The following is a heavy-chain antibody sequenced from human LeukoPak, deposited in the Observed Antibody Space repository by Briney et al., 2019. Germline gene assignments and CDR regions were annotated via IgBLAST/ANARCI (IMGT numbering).Heavy chain of an antibody. V-gene: IGHV4-39*01. D-gene: IGHD3-22*01. CDR2: VYYSGST. CDR1: GGSITSSSYY. Sequence: NASETLSLTCTVSGGSITSSSYYWGWIRPPPGKGLEWIGSVYYSGSTYYNPSLKSRVTISVHTSKNQFPLKLSSVTAADAAVYYCAPPGPYYCDSSGYYRWGQGTLVTVSS. J-gene: IGHJ4*02. CDR3: APPGPYYCDSSGYYR.